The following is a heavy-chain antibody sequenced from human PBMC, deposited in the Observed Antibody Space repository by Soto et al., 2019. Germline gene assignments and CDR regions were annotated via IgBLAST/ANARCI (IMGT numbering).Heavy chain of an antibody. CDR2: ISGSGGST. Sequence: GGSLRLSCAASGFTFSSYAMSWVRQAPGKGLEWVSAISGSGGSTYYADSVKGRFTISRDNSKTTLYLQMKGLGAEDTAVYYCAKDLFDAHCSGGSCYPGYYYYYMDVWGKGTTVTVSS. CDR3: AKDLFDAHCSGGSCYPGYYYYYMDV. J-gene: IGHJ6*03. CDR1: GFTFSSYA. V-gene: IGHV3-23*01. D-gene: IGHD2-15*01.